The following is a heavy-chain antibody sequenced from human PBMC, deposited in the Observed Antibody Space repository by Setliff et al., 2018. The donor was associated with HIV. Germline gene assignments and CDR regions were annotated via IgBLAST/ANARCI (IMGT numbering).Heavy chain of an antibody. V-gene: IGHV3-30*18. D-gene: IGHD3-10*01. J-gene: IGHJ3*02. CDR1: GFTFSSYG. CDR2: ISYDGSSK. CDR3: AKARSVYDAFDI. Sequence: GGSLRLSCAASGFTFSSYGMHWVRQAPGKGLEWVAVISYDGSSKYYADSVKGRFTVSRDNSKNTLYLQMNSLRAEDTAVYYCAKARSVYDAFDIWGQGTMVTVSS.